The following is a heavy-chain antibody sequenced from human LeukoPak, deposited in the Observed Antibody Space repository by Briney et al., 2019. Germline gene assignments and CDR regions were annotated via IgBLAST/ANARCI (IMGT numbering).Heavy chain of an antibody. J-gene: IGHJ6*02. Sequence: SETLSLTCTVSGGSISSYDWSWIRQPPGKGLEWIGYIYYSGSTNYNPSLKSRVTISVDTSKNQFSLKLSSVTAADTAVYYCARAGAVADPYYYYGMDVWGQGTTVTVSS. D-gene: IGHD6-13*01. CDR1: GGSISSYD. CDR2: IYYSGST. CDR3: ARAGAVADPYYYYGMDV. V-gene: IGHV4-59*01.